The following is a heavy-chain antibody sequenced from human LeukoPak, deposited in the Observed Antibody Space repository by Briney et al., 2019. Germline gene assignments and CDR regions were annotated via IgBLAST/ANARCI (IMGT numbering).Heavy chain of an antibody. CDR3: ARRLLWFGELVPPHYYGMDV. J-gene: IGHJ6*02. D-gene: IGHD3-10*01. CDR1: GYTFTGHY. CDR2: INPNSGGT. V-gene: IGHV1-2*02. Sequence: ASVKVSCKASGYTFTGHYMHWVRQAPGQGLEWMGWINPNSGGTNYAQKFQGRVAMTRDTSISTAYMELSRLRSDDTAVYYCARRLLWFGELVPPHYYGMDVWGQGTTVTVSS.